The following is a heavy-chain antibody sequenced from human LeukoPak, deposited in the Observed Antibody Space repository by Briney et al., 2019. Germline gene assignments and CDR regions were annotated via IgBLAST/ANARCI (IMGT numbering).Heavy chain of an antibody. Sequence: GGSLRLSCAASGFTFSSYSMNWVRQPPGKGLEWVSSISSSSSYIYYAESEKGRLTISRDNAKNSLYLQMNGLRAEDTAVYYCARDGYSNFDYWGQGTLVTVSS. D-gene: IGHD5-24*01. V-gene: IGHV3-21*01. CDR1: GFTFSSYS. CDR3: ARDGYSNFDY. J-gene: IGHJ4*02. CDR2: ISSSSSYI.